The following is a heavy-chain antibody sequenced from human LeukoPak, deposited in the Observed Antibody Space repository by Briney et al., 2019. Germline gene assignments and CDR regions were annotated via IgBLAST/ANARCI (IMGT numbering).Heavy chain of an antibody. J-gene: IGHJ5*02. V-gene: IGHV1-69*05. D-gene: IGHD2-2*01. Sequence: SVKVSCKASGGTFSSYAISWVRQAPGQGLEWMGGIVPIFGKTKYAQKFQGRVTITTDESSSTAYMELSSLRSDDTAIYYCARGWGIPAPISWFDPWGQGTLVTVSS. CDR3: ARGWGIPAPISWFDP. CDR2: IVPIFGKT. CDR1: GGTFSSYA.